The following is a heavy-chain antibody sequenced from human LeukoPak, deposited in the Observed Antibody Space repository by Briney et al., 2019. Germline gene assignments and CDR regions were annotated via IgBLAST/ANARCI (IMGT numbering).Heavy chain of an antibody. V-gene: IGHV3-7*01. CDR1: GFTFTSHW. J-gene: IGHJ4*02. D-gene: IGHD4-17*01. Sequence: GGSLRLSCAASGFTFTSHWMSWVRQAPGKGLEWVASINHDGSEKYFVDSVKGRFTVSRDNAKNSLYLQMNSLRAEDTAVYYCARGHYGLDYWGQGTLVTVSS. CDR2: INHDGSEK. CDR3: ARGHYGLDY.